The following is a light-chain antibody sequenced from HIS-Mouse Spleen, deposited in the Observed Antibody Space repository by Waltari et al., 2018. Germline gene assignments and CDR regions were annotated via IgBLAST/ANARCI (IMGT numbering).Light chain of an antibody. Sequence: SYELTQPPSVSVSPGQTARITCSGDALPKKYAYWYQQKSGQAPVLVIYEDSKRPSGIPEGVSGSSSGTMATLTSSGAQVEDEADYYCYSTDSSGNHRRVFGGGTKLTVL. CDR2: EDS. CDR3: YSTDSSGNHRRV. CDR1: ALPKKY. J-gene: IGLJ3*02. V-gene: IGLV3-10*01.